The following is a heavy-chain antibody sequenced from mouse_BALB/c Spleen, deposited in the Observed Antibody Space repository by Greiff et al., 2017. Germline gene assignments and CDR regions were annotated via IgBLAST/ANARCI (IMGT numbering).Heavy chain of an antibody. J-gene: IGHJ3*01. V-gene: IGHV3-2*02. CDR3: APYDYDDGLAY. Sequence: EVKLVESGPGLVKPSQSLSLTCTASGYSFTSDYVWNLLRPFPGNQLEWMGYISDSGSSSYNPSLNSRIPITRDTSKNQFFLRLNSVTTEDTATYYGAPYDYDDGLAYWGQGTLVTVSA. CDR1: GYSFTSDYV. CDR2: ISDSGSS. D-gene: IGHD2-4*01.